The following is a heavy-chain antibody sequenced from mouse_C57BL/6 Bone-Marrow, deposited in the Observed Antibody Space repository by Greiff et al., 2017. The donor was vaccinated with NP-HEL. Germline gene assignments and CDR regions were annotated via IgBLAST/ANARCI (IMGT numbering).Heavy chain of an antibody. CDR2: IWSGGST. J-gene: IGHJ3*01. CDR3: ARSFREVWFAY. Sequence: VQLVESGPGLVQPSQSLSITCTVSGFSLTSYGVHWVRRSPGKGLEWLGVIWSGGSTDYNAALISRLSISKDNSKSQVFFKMNSLQADDTAIYYCARSFREVWFAYWGQGTLVTVSA. CDR1: GFSLTSYG. V-gene: IGHV2-2*01.